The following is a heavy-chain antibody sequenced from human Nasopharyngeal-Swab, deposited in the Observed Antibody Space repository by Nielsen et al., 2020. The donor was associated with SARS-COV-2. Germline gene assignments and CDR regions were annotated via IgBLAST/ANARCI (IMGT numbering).Heavy chain of an antibody. D-gene: IGHD4-17*01. CDR3: ARDFTVTTEYYFDY. CDR2: IYHSGTA. CDR1: GGSISSYY. Sequence: SETLSLTCTVTGGSISSYYWSWIRQPPGKGLEWIGSIYHSGTAYHNPSLKSRVTISVDTSKNQFSLKLSSVTAADTAVYYCARDFTVTTEYYFDYWGQGTLVTVSS. J-gene: IGHJ4*02. V-gene: IGHV4-59*04.